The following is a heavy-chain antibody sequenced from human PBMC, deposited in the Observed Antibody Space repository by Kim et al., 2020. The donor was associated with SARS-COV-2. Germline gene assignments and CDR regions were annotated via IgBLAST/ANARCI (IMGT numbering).Heavy chain of an antibody. CDR2: IYPGDSDT. J-gene: IGHJ4*02. CDR3: ARRTITFGGVIGGGDY. D-gene: IGHD3-16*02. V-gene: IGHV5-51*01. CDR1: GYSFTSYW. Sequence: GASLKISCKGSGYSFTSYWIGWVRQMPGKDLEWMGIIYPGDSDTRYSPSFQGQVTISADKSISTAYLQWSSLKASDTAMYYCARRTITFGGVIGGGDYWGQGTLVTVSS.